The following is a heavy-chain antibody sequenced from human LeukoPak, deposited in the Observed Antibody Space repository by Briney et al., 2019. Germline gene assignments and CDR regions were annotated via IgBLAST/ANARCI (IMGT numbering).Heavy chain of an antibody. CDR3: TRQYYDFWSGYSYYYYYYMDV. CDR1: GFTFGDYA. CDR2: IRSKAYGGTT. J-gene: IGHJ6*03. Sequence: PGRSLRLSCTASGFTFGDYAMSWVRQAPGKGLEWVGFIRSKAYGGTTEYAASVKGRFTISRDDSKSIAYLQMNSLKTEDTAVSYSTRQYYDFWSGYSYYYYYYMDVWGKGTTVTVS. D-gene: IGHD3-3*01. V-gene: IGHV3-49*04.